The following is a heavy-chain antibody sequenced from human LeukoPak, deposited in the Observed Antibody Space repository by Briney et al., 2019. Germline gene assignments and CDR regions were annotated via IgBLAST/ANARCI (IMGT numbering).Heavy chain of an antibody. CDR2: IYYSGST. D-gene: IGHD3-3*01. J-gene: IGHJ6*02. CDR1: GGSISSGGYY. CDR3: AKMRGGDFWSGYYYGMDV. Sequence: SETLSLTCTVSGGSISSGGYYWSWIRQHPGKGLEWIGYIYYSGSTYYNPSLKSRVTISVDTSKNQFSLKLSSVIAADTAVYYCAKMRGGDFWSGYYYGMDVWGQGTTVTVSS. V-gene: IGHV4-31*03.